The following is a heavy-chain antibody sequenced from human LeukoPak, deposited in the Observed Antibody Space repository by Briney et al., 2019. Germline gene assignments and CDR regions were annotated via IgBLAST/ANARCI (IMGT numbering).Heavy chain of an antibody. D-gene: IGHD2-2*01. Sequence: SVKVSCKASGGTLSSYGISWVRQAPGQGLEWMGRIIPILETANYARKFQGRVSITADTSTSTAYMELSSLRSDDTAVYFCTREQCTSTSCLNWFDPWGQGTLVTVSS. CDR3: TREQCTSTSCLNWFDP. V-gene: IGHV1-69*06. J-gene: IGHJ5*02. CDR2: IIPILETA. CDR1: GGTLSSYG.